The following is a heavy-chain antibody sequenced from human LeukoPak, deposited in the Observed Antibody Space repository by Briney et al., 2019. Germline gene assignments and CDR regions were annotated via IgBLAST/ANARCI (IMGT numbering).Heavy chain of an antibody. D-gene: IGHD3/OR15-3a*01. CDR2: ISNDGSST. J-gene: IGHJ4*02. CDR1: GFTFRVYG. CDR3: VRDSPTGYYTDH. V-gene: IGHV3-74*01. Sequence: PGGSLRLSCAASGFTFRVYGRHWVRKAPGKGLLWVSRISNDGSSTTYADSVKGRFTISRDDAKNTVYLQMNSLRAEDTAVYYCVRDSPTGYYTDHWGQGTLVTVSS.